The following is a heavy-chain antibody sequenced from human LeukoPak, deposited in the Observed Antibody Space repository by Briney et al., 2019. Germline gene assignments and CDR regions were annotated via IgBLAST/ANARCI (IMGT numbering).Heavy chain of an antibody. Sequence: GGSLRLSCAASGFSFSGSAMHWVRQASGKGLEWVGRIRSKSNSYATAYAASVKGRCTISRDDSKNTAYLQMNSLKTEDTAVYYCTSLTNYYDSSGYPLDNWGQGTLVTVSS. V-gene: IGHV3-73*01. CDR2: IRSKSNSYAT. D-gene: IGHD3-22*01. J-gene: IGHJ4*02. CDR3: TSLTNYYDSSGYPLDN. CDR1: GFSFSGSA.